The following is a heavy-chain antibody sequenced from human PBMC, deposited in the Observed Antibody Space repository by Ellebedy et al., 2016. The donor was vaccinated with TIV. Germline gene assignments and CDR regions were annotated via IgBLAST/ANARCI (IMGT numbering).Heavy chain of an antibody. CDR3: ARLGVGYSYGYNQLDY. CDR2: INHSGST. J-gene: IGHJ4*02. CDR1: GGSFSGYY. D-gene: IGHD5-18*01. Sequence: SETLSLXXAVYGGSFSGYYWSWIRQPPGKGLEWIGEINHSGSTNYNPSLKSRVTISVDTSKNQFSLKLSSVTAADTAVYYCARLGVGYSYGYNQLDYWGQGTLVTVSS. V-gene: IGHV4-34*01.